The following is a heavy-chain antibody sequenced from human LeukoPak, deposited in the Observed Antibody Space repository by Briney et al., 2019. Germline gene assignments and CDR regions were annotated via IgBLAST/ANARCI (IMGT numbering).Heavy chain of an antibody. CDR2: NYYSGST. D-gene: IGHD3-22*01. CDR3: ARHGRDSSGYCLDY. J-gene: IGHJ4*02. Sequence: SETLSLTCTVSGGSISSYYWSWIRQPPVKGLEWIGYNYYSGSTNYNPSLKSRVTISVDTSKNQFSLKLSSVTAADTAVYYCARHGRDSSGYCLDYWGQGTLVTVSS. CDR1: GGSISSYY. V-gene: IGHV4-59*08.